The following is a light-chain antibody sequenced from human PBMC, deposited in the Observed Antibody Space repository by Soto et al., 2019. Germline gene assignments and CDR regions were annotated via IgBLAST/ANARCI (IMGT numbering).Light chain of an antibody. CDR2: DAS. CDR3: QQRNVWPPIT. J-gene: IGKJ5*01. CDR1: QSIRTS. Sequence: EIVMTQSPAILSLSPGERATLSCMASQSIRTSLAWYQQKPGQAPRLVIFDASNRANGVPARFGGSGSGTDFTLTINSLEPEDFAVYYCQQRNVWPPITFGQGTRLEI. V-gene: IGKV3-11*01.